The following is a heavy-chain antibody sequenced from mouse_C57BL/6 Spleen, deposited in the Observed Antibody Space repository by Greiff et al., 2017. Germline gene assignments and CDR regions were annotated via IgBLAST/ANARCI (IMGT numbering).Heavy chain of an antibody. CDR2: INPSNGGT. CDR3: ARWGNYGSRYFDV. Sequence: QLQQPGTELVKPGASVKLSCKASGYTFTSYWMHWVKQRPGQGLEWIGNINPSNGGTNYNEKFKSKATLTVDKSSSTAYMQLSSLTSEDSAVYYCARWGNYGSRYFDVWGTGTTVTVSS. J-gene: IGHJ1*03. V-gene: IGHV1-53*01. CDR1: GYTFTSYW. D-gene: IGHD1-1*01.